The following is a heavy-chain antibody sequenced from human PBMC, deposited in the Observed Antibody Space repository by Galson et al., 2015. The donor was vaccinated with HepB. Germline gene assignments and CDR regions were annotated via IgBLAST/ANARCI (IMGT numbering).Heavy chain of an antibody. CDR1: GFTFSSYG. J-gene: IGHJ6*02. V-gene: IGHV3-33*01. D-gene: IGHD2-15*01. Sequence: LRLSCAASGFTFSSYGMHWVRQAPGKGLEWVAVIWYDGSNKYYADSVKGRFTISRDNSKNTLYLQMNSLRAEDTAVYYCARDSSLISGGMARSYYYYGMDVWGQGTTVTVSS. CDR2: IWYDGSNK. CDR3: ARDSSLISGGMARSYYYYGMDV.